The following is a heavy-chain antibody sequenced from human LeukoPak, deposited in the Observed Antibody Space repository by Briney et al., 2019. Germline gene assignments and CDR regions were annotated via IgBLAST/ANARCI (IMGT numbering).Heavy chain of an antibody. D-gene: IGHD3-10*01. J-gene: IGHJ3*02. Sequence: ASVKVSCKASGYAFTSYGISWVRQAPGQGLEWMGWISAYNGNTNYAQKFQGRVTMTRDTSASTVYMELSSLRSEDTAVYYCARARSYPGGAFDIWGQGTMVTVSS. CDR1: GYAFTSYG. CDR2: ISAYNGNT. V-gene: IGHV1-18*01. CDR3: ARARSYPGGAFDI.